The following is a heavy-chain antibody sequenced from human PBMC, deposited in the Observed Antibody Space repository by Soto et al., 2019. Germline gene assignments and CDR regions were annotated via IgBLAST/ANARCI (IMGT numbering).Heavy chain of an antibody. CDR3: ARGPMSCTSSSCPYFFDY. CDR2: MNPNSGNT. V-gene: IGHV1-8*01. Sequence: QVQLVQSGAEVKKPGASVKVSCKASGYTFTNYDINWVRQATGQGLEWMGWMNPNSGNTGYAQKLQGRVTMTRNTSISTASMELSSLRSEDTAVYYWARGPMSCTSSSCPYFFDYWAQGTLVTVSS. J-gene: IGHJ4*02. CDR1: GYTFTNYD. D-gene: IGHD2-2*01.